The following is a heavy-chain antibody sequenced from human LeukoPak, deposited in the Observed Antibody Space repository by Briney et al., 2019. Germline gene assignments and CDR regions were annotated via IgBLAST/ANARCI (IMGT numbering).Heavy chain of an antibody. J-gene: IGHJ4*02. Sequence: GGSLRLSCAASGFTFSSYEMNWVRQAPGKGLEWVSYISSTSGSTIYYSDSVKGRFAISRDNAKNSLYLQMNSLRAEDTAVYYCARRYCSSTSCLLDYWGQGTLVTVSS. V-gene: IGHV3-48*03. D-gene: IGHD2-2*01. CDR3: ARRYCSSTSCLLDY. CDR2: ISSTSGSTI. CDR1: GFTFSSYE.